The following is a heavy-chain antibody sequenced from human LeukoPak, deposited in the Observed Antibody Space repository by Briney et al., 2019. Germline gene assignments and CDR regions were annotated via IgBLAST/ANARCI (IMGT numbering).Heavy chain of an antibody. J-gene: IGHJ4*02. CDR3: AREVRKTGTRVFDY. CDR2: INHSGST. Sequence: PSETLSLTCAVYGGSFSGYYWSWIRQPPGKGLEWIGEINHSGSTNYNPSLKSRVTISVDTSKNQFSLKLSSVTAADTAVYYCAREVRKTGTRVFDYWGQGTLVTVSS. D-gene: IGHD1-1*01. V-gene: IGHV4-34*01. CDR1: GGSFSGYY.